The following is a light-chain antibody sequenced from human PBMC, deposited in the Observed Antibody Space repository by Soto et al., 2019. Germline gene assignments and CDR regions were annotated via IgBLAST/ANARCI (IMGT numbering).Light chain of an antibody. V-gene: IGLV2-14*01. CDR2: QVT. Sequence: QSVLTQPASVSVSLGQSITISCTGTTRDIAGYNYISWYQQLPGKAPKLMIYQVTIRPSGISNRFSGSKSGNTASLTISGLQAEDEADYYCTSFSSSTSLYAFGTWTKVTVL. J-gene: IGLJ1*01. CDR3: TSFSSSTSLYA. CDR1: TRDIAGYNY.